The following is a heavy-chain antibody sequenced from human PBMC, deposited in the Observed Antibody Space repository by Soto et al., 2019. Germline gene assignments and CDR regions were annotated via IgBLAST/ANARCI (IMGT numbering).Heavy chain of an antibody. Sequence: GGSLRLSCAASGFTFSSYAMSWIRQAPGKGLEWVSYISSSSSYTNYADSVKGRFTISRDNAKNSLYLQMNSLRAEDTAVYYCARVDGGGYNSIFDYWGQGTLVTVSS. D-gene: IGHD5-12*01. V-gene: IGHV3-11*06. CDR2: ISSSSSYT. J-gene: IGHJ4*02. CDR3: ARVDGGGYNSIFDY. CDR1: GFTFSSYA.